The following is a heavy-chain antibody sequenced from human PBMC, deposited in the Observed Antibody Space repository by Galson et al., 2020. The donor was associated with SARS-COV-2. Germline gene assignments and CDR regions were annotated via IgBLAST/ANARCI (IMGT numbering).Heavy chain of an antibody. D-gene: IGHD4-4*01. V-gene: IGHV1-46*01. Sequence: ASVKVSCKASGYTFTTYYMHWLRQAPGQGLEWMGIINPSGGSTSYAQKFQGRVTMTRDTSTSTVYMELSSLRSKDTAVYYCARDPTVTTHLGDYLYYYYGMDVWGQGTTVTVAS. CDR2: INPSGGST. CDR3: ARDPTVTTHLGDYLYYYYGMDV. CDR1: GYTFTTYY. J-gene: IGHJ6*02.